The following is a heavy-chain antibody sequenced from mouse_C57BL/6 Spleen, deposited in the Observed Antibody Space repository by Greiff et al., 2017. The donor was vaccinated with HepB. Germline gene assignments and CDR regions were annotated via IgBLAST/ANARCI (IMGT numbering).Heavy chain of an antibody. CDR3: ARRQVSDYAMDY. CDR1: GFTFSSYG. V-gene: IGHV5-6*02. D-gene: IGHD6-2*01. Sequence: EVKVVESGGDLVKPGGSLKLSCAASGFTFSSYGMSWVRQTPDKRLEWVATISSGGSYTYYPDSVKGRVTISRDNAKNTLYLQMSSLKSEDTAMYYCARRQVSDYAMDYWGQGTSVTVSS. J-gene: IGHJ4*01. CDR2: ISSGGSYT.